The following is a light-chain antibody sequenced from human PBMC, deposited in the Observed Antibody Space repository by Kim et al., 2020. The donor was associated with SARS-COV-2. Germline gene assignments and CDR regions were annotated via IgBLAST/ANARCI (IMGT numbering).Light chain of an antibody. CDR2: AAS. V-gene: IGKV1-12*01. J-gene: IGKJ4*01. CDR3: QQANSFPLT. CDR1: QYISRW. Sequence: DIQMTQSPSSVSASVGDRVTITCRASQYISRWLAWYKQKPGKAPKLLIYAASSFQSGVPSRFSGSTSGTDFTLTISSLQPEDVATYYCQQANSFPLTFGGGTKVDIK.